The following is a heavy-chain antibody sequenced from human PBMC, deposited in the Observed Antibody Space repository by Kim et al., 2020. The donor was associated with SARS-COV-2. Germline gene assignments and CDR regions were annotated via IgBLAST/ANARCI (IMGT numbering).Heavy chain of an antibody. V-gene: IGHV4-39*01. J-gene: IGHJ4*01. D-gene: IGHD3-16*02. Sequence: SETLSLTCTVSGGSIDSGCYNWEWIRQPPGKGLEWIANLYYCGTTGSTSYSPSLESRGTVSVDTSKNQFSLRLSSVAAADTAVYYCTRRVYGGSYRSWGQGTQVTVSS. CDR1: GGSIDSGCYN. CDR2: LYYCGTTGST. CDR3: TRRVYGGSYRS.